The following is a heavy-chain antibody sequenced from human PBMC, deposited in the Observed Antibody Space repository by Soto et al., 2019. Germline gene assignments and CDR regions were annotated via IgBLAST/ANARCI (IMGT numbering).Heavy chain of an antibody. CDR3: ARCIVGAMNWFDP. D-gene: IGHD1-26*01. V-gene: IGHV4-59*08. Sequence: SETLSLTCTVSGGSISSYYWSWIRQPPGKGLEWIGYIYYSGSTNYNPSLKSRVTISVDTSKNQFSLKLSSVTAADTAVYYCARCIVGAMNWFDPWGQGTLVTVSS. CDR1: GGSISSYY. CDR2: IYYSGST. J-gene: IGHJ5*02.